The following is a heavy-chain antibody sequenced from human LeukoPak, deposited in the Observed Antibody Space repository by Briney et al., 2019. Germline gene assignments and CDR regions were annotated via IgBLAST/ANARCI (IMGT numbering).Heavy chain of an antibody. CDR1: GFTFSSYG. CDR2: IWYDGRNK. J-gene: IGHJ6*02. Sequence: PGGSLRLSCGASGFTFSSYGMHWVRQAPGKGLEWVAVIWYDGRNKYYADSVKGRFTISRDNSKNTVYLQMNSLRAEDTAVYYCARVKGGSNYYAMDVWGQGTTVTVSS. D-gene: IGHD3-16*01. CDR3: ARVKGGSNYYAMDV. V-gene: IGHV3-33*01.